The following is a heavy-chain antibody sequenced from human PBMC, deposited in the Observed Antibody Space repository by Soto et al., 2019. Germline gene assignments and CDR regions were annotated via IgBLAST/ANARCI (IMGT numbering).Heavy chain of an antibody. CDR1: GGTFSSYA. J-gene: IGHJ6*02. V-gene: IGHV1-69*13. D-gene: IGHD6-19*01. Sequence: SVKVSCKASGGTFSSYAISWVRQAPGQGLEWMGEIIPIFGTANYAQKFQGRVTITADESTSTAYMELSSLSSEDTAVYYCARGGLAVAGTRDYYYNVMDVWGQGTMVTVSS. CDR3: ARGGLAVAGTRDYYYNVMDV. CDR2: IIPIFGTA.